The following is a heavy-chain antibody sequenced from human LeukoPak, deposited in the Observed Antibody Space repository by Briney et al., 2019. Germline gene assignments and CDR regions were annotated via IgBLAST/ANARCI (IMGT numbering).Heavy chain of an antibody. Sequence: GGSLRLSCAASGFTFSSYWMHCVRRASGKGLVWVSRINSDGSSTSYADSVRGRFSISRDNAKNTLYLQMNSLRAEDTAVYYCARGLSGYASSLGYWGQGTLVTVS. V-gene: IGHV3-74*01. J-gene: IGHJ4*02. CDR1: GFTFSSYW. CDR2: INSDGSST. D-gene: IGHD6-6*01. CDR3: ARGLSGYASSLGY.